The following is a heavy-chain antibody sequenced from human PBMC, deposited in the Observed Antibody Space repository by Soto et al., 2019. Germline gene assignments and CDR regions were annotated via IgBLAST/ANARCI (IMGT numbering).Heavy chain of an antibody. CDR2: ISSNGGST. D-gene: IGHD6-19*01. CDR1: GFTFSSYA. CDR3: VKPRIAVAGTLDY. J-gene: IGHJ4*02. Sequence: GGSLRLSCSASGFTFSSYAMHWVRQAPGKGLEYVSAISSNGGSTYYADSVKGRFTISRDNSKNTLYLQMSSLRAEDTAVYYCVKPRIAVAGTLDYWGQGTLVTVSS. V-gene: IGHV3-64D*08.